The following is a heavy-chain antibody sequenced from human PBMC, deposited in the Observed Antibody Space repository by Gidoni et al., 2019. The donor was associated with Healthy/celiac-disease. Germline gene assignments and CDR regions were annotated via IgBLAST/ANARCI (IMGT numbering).Heavy chain of an antibody. CDR3: AKNLRGYSYPDY. CDR1: GFTFSSYA. Sequence: EVQLVESGGGLVQPGGSLRLSFAASGFTFSSYAMSWVRQAPGKWLEWVSAISGSGGSTYYADSVKGRFTIYRDNSKNTLYLQMNSLRAEDTAVYYCAKNLRGYSYPDYWGQGTLVTVSS. V-gene: IGHV3-23*04. J-gene: IGHJ4*02. D-gene: IGHD5-18*01. CDR2: ISGSGGST.